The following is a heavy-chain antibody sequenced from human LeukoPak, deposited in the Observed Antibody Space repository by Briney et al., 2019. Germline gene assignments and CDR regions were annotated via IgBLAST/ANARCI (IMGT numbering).Heavy chain of an antibody. V-gene: IGHV1-2*02. CDR3: ARIEGYGDYYFDY. J-gene: IGHJ4*02. CDR1: GYTFTSYG. D-gene: IGHD4-17*01. CDR2: INPNSGGT. Sequence: ASVKVSCKASGYTFTSYGISWVRQAPGQGLEWMGWINPNSGGTNYAQKFQGRVTMTRDTSISTAYMELSRLRSDDTAVYYCARIEGYGDYYFDYWGQGTLVTVSS.